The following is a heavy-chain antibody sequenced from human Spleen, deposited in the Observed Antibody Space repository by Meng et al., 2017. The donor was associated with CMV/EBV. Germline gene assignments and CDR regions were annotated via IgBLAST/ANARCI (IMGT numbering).Heavy chain of an antibody. V-gene: IGHV3-30*02. CDR1: GFTFSSYG. J-gene: IGHJ6*02. CDR3: ARDTFLDV. Sequence: GESLKISCAASGFTFSSYGMHWVRQAPGKGLEWVAFIRYDGSNKYYADSVKGRFTISRDNSKDTLYLQMNSLNSGDTAIYFCARDTFLDVWGRGTTVTVSS. D-gene: IGHD2-21*01. CDR2: IRYDGSNK.